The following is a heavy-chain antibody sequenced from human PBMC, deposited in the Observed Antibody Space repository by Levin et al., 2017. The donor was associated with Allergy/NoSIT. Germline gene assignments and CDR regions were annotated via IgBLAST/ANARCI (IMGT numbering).Heavy chain of an antibody. Sequence: PGGSLRLSCAASGFTFSSYSMNWVRQAPGKGLEWVSSISSSSSYIYYADSVKGRFTISRDNAKNSLYLQMNSLRAEDTAVYYCARDLPDYYYDSSGYSDAFDIWGQGTMVTVSS. CDR2: ISSSSSYI. D-gene: IGHD3-22*01. J-gene: IGHJ3*02. V-gene: IGHV3-21*01. CDR3: ARDLPDYYYDSSGYSDAFDI. CDR1: GFTFSSYS.